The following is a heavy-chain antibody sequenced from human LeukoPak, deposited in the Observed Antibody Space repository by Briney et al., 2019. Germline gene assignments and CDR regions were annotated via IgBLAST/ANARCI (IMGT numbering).Heavy chain of an antibody. CDR3: ARLRQLVTMVRGVTYYFDY. Sequence: GGSQRLSCAASGFTFSSYWMSWVRQAPGKGLEWVANIKQDGSEKYYVDSVKGRFTISRDNAKNSLYLQMNSLRAEDTAVYYCARLRQLVTMVRGVTYYFDYWGQGTLVTVSS. V-gene: IGHV3-7*03. D-gene: IGHD3-10*01. CDR1: GFTFSSYW. CDR2: IKQDGSEK. J-gene: IGHJ4*02.